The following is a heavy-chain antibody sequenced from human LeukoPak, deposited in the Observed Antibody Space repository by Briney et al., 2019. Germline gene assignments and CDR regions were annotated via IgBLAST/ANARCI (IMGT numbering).Heavy chain of an antibody. CDR3: ARGGRNYFDP. CDR1: GFTFDDYA. CDR2: ISWGGHST. V-gene: IGHV3-43D*03. J-gene: IGHJ5*02. D-gene: IGHD4-23*01. Sequence: PGGSLRLSCAASGFTFDDYAMHWVRQAPGKGLEWVSLISWGGHSTFYADSVKGRFTISRDNAKNSLYLQMNSLRVEDTAMYYCARGGRNYFDPWGQGTLVTVSS.